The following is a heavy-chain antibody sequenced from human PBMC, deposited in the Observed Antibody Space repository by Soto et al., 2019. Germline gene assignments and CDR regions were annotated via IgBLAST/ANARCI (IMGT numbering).Heavy chain of an antibody. CDR2: IYYSGST. Sequence: QVQLQESGPGLVKPSQTLSLTCTVSGGSISSGGYYWSWIRQHPGKGLEWIGYIYYSGSTYYNPSLKSRVTISVDPSKNQFSLKLSSVTAADTAVYYCAREGETASSSPYYYYGMDVWGQGTTVTVSS. CDR1: GGSISSGGYY. J-gene: IGHJ6*02. V-gene: IGHV4-31*03. D-gene: IGHD5-18*01. CDR3: AREGETASSSPYYYYGMDV.